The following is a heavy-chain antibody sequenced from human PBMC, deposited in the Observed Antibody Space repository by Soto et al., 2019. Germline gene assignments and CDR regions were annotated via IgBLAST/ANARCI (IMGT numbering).Heavy chain of an antibody. CDR3: ARGRGAAADYFDF. CDR1: GFTFSGYY. Sequence: GGSLRLSCAVSGFTFSGYYMTWIRQAPGKGLEWVSYISSSTSHTNYADSVKGRFTISRDNAKNSLFLQMNSLRAEDTAVYYCARGRGAAADYFDFWGQGTLVTVSS. D-gene: IGHD6-13*01. CDR2: ISSSTSHT. V-gene: IGHV3-11*05. J-gene: IGHJ4*02.